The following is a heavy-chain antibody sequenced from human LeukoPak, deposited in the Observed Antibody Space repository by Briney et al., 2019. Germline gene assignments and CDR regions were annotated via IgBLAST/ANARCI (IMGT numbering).Heavy chain of an antibody. CDR2: ISGSGGNT. V-gene: IGHV3-23*01. D-gene: IGHD6-6*01. CDR1: GFTSSSYA. Sequence: PGGSLRLSCAPSGFTSSSYAMSWVRQAPGMGLEWLSAISGSGGNTYYADSVKGRFTISRDNSQNTLSLQMNSLRAEDTAVYFCAKAGYRGSSVNYFDYWGQGTLVTVSS. J-gene: IGHJ4*02. CDR3: AKAGYRGSSVNYFDY.